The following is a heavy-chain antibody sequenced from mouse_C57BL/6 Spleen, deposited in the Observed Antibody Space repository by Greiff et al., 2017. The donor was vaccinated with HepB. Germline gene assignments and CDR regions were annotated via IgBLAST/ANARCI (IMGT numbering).Heavy chain of an antibody. CDR2: IYPGDGDT. CDR3: ATDYPWFAY. V-gene: IGHV1-82*01. D-gene: IGHD5-5*01. CDR1: GYAFSSSW. J-gene: IGHJ3*01. Sequence: QVQLQQSGPELVKPGASAKISCKASGYAFSSSWMNWVKQRPGKGLEWIGRIYPGDGDTNYNGKFKGKATLTADKSSSTAYMQLSSLTSEDSAVYFCATDYPWFAYWGQGTLVTVSA.